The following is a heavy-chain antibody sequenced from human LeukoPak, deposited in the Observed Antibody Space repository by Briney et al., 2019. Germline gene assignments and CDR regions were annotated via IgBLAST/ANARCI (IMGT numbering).Heavy chain of an antibody. D-gene: IGHD1-26*01. CDR1: GFTFSNYG. V-gene: IGHV3-30*02. J-gene: IGHJ3*02. Sequence: PGGSLRLSCAASGFTFSNYGMHWVRQAPGKGLEWVAFIRYDRSNKYYADSVKGRFTISRDNSKNTLYLQMNSLRAEDTAVYYCARGGSYLSAFDIWGQGTMVTVSS. CDR3: ARGGSYLSAFDI. CDR2: IRYDRSNK.